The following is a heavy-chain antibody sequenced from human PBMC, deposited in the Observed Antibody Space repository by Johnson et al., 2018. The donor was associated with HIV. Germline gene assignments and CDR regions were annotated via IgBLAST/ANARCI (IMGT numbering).Heavy chain of an antibody. CDR1: GFTVSSNY. V-gene: IGHV3-66*01. CDR3: ALEAVRSTDAFDI. Sequence: VESGGGLVQPGGSLRLSCAASGFTVSSNYMTWVRQAPGKRLEWVSVIYSGGTTYNADSVKGRFTISRDNAKNSLYLQTNSLRAEDTAVYYCALEAVRSTDAFDIWGQGTMVTVSS. CDR2: IYSGGTT. J-gene: IGHJ3*02. D-gene: IGHD3-10*01.